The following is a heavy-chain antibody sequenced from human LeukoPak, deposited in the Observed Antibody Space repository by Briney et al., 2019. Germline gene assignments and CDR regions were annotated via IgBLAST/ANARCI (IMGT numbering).Heavy chain of an antibody. CDR2: IYPGDSDT. CDR3: ARHLYYYDSSGNNLDY. D-gene: IGHD3-22*01. J-gene: IGHJ4*02. V-gene: IGHV5-51*01. Sequence: GEPLQISCKGSGSAFTSYWIGWVRQLPGKGLEWMGIIYPGDSDTRYSPSFQGQVTISADKSISTAYLQWSSLKASDTAMCYCARHLYYYDSSGNNLDYWGQGTLVTVSS. CDR1: GSAFTSYW.